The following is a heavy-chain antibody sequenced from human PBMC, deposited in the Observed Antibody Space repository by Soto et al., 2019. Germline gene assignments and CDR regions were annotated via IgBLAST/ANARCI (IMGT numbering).Heavy chain of an antibody. Sequence: QVQLVQSGAEEKKPGASVKVSCKASGYTFTSYAMHWVRQAPGQRLERMGWINAGNGNTKYSQKFQGRVTITRDTSASTAYMELSSLRSEDTAVFYCARVGGWHVPDYWGQGTLVTVSS. J-gene: IGHJ4*02. V-gene: IGHV1-3*05. CDR1: GYTFTSYA. CDR3: ARVGGWHVPDY. D-gene: IGHD6-19*01. CDR2: INAGNGNT.